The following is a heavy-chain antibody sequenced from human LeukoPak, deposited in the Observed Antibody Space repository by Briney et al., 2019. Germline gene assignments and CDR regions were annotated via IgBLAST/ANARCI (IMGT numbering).Heavy chain of an antibody. CDR2: VKSKIDGGTT. V-gene: IGHV3-15*01. Sequence: GRSLRLSCAASGFTFSNAWMSWVRQAPGKGLEWVGRVKSKIDGGTTDYAAPMKGRFTISRDDSKNMLYLQMNSLKSEDTAMYYCRCQPRNTDGSDYWGQGTLVTVSS. CDR3: RCQPRNTDGSDY. D-gene: IGHD1-14*01. J-gene: IGHJ4*02. CDR1: GFTFSNAW.